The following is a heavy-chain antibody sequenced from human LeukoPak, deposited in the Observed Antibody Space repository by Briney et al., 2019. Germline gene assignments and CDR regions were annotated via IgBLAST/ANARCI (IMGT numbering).Heavy chain of an antibody. CDR3: ARRSADCSRTSCRNWFDP. D-gene: IGHD2-2*01. CDR1: GFNFSTFS. CDR2: ITSIGFTK. J-gene: IGHJ5*02. V-gene: IGHV3-48*01. Sequence: PGGSLRLSCAASGFNFSTFSMNWVRQAPGKGLEWLSYITSIGFTKYYVDSVKGRFTISRDNARNSLYLQMNSLRVEDTAVYYCARRSADCSRTSCRNWFDPWGQGTLVTVSS.